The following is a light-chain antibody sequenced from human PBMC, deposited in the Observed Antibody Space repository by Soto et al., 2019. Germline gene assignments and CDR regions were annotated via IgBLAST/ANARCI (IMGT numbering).Light chain of an antibody. CDR2: GVS. J-gene: IGKJ1*01. CDR3: EQYGSSPRT. CDR1: QSVSSNY. V-gene: IGKV3-20*01. Sequence: EIVLTQSPGTLSLSPGERATLSCRASQSVSSNYFAWYQQKPGQAPRLLIYGVSSRPTGLPDRFSGSGSGTDFTLTISRLEPEDFAVYYCEQYGSSPRTFGQGTKVEIK.